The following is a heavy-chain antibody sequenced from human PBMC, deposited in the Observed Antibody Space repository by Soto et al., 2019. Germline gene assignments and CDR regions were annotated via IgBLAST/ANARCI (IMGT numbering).Heavy chain of an antibody. Sequence: QVQLQQWGAGLLKPSETLSLTCAVYGGSFSGYYWSWIRQPPGKGLEWTGEINHSGSTNYNPSLTRRVTISVDTSKNQFSLKLSSVTAADTAVYYCARAIAVAGSRFDPWGQGTLVTVSS. CDR2: INHSGST. CDR1: GGSFSGYY. J-gene: IGHJ5*02. D-gene: IGHD6-19*01. CDR3: ARAIAVAGSRFDP. V-gene: IGHV4-34*01.